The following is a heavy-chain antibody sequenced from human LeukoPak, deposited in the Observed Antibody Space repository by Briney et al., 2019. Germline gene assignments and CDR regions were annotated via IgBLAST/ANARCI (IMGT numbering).Heavy chain of an antibody. CDR1: GGSISSSSYY. CDR2: IYYSGST. D-gene: IGHD3-10*01. Sequence: PSETLSLTCTVSGGSISSSSYYWGWIRQPPGKGLEWIGSIYYSGSTYYNPSLKSRVTISVDTSKNQFSLKLSSVTAADTAVYYCARDRVRVDNHPWFDPWGQGTLVTVSS. V-gene: IGHV4-39*07. CDR3: ARDRVRVDNHPWFDP. J-gene: IGHJ5*02.